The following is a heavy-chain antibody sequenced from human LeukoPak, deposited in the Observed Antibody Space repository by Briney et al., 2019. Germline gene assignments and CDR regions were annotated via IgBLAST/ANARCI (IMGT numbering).Heavy chain of an antibody. V-gene: IGHV3-30*03. D-gene: IGHD2-2*01. CDR3: YYYYGMDV. CDR1: GFTFSSYG. J-gene: IGHJ6*02. CDR2: ISYDGSNK. Sequence: GRSLRLSCAASGFTFSSYGMHWVRQAPGKGLEWVAVISYDGSNKYYADSVKGRFTISRDNSEDTAVYYCAKDPYCSSTSCSPYYYYGMDVWGQGTTVTVSS.